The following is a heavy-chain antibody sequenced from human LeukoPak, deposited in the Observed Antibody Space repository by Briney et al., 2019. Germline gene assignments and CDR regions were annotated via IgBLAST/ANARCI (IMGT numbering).Heavy chain of an antibody. CDR3: ARDSYYDSSGYYLL. CDR1: GFSFRDYA. J-gene: IGHJ4*02. V-gene: IGHV3-66*01. D-gene: IGHD3-22*01. Sequence: QTGGSLRLSCVASGFSFRDYAMHWVRQAPGKGLEWVSVIYSGGSTYYADSVKGRFTISRDNSKNTLYLQMNSLRAEDTAVYYCARDSYYDSSGYYLLWGQGTLVTVSS. CDR2: IYSGGST.